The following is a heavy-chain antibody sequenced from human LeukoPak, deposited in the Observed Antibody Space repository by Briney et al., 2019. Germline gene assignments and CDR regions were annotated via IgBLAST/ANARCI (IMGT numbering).Heavy chain of an antibody. CDR2: ISSSSSYI. CDR1: GFTFSSYS. CDR3: ARENSDYYDSSGSLDY. J-gene: IGHJ4*02. D-gene: IGHD3-22*01. Sequence: PGGSLRLSCAASGFTFSSYSMNWVRQAPGKGLEWVSSISSSSSYIYYADSVKGRFTISRDNAKNTLYLQMNSLRAEDTAVYYCARENSDYYDSSGSLDYWGQGTLVTVSS. V-gene: IGHV3-21*01.